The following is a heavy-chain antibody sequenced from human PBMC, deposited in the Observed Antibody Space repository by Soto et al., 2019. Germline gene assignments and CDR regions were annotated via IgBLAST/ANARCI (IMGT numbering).Heavy chain of an antibody. J-gene: IGHJ4*02. CDR2: IYNGGST. V-gene: IGHV4-30-4*01. D-gene: IGHD3-16*01. CDR3: ARGPSGAKVDH. Sequence: QVQLQESGPILVKPSQTLSLTCTVSGGSISSVYDCWSWIRQPPDKGLEWIGHIYNGGSTYNNPSLTSRRTISVDPSKNQCSLQLRSVSTADTAVYYCARGPSGAKVDHWGQGTLVTVSS. CDR1: GGSISSVYDC.